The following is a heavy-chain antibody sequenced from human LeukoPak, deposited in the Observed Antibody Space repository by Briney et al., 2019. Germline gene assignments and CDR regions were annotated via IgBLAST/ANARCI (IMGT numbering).Heavy chain of an antibody. CDR1: GGSISPYF. Sequence: PSETLSLTCTVSGGSISPYFWSWIRQPPRKGPEWVGYISYTGSTNYNPSLESRVTISVDTSKKQFSLQMTSVTAADTAVYYCARDDYRGVTNFDPWGQGTLVTVSS. V-gene: IGHV4-59*01. CDR3: ARDDYRGVTNFDP. J-gene: IGHJ5*02. D-gene: IGHD3-10*01. CDR2: ISYTGST.